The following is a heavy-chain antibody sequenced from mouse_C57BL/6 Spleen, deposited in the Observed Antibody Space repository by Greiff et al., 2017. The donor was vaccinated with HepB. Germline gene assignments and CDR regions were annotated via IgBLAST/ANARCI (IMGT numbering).Heavy chain of an antibody. CDR2: IDPSDSYT. CDR3: ARKETAQATSDY. J-gene: IGHJ2*01. CDR1: GYTFTSYW. D-gene: IGHD3-2*02. Sequence: QVQLQQPGAELVKPGASVKLSCKASGYTFTSYWMQWVKQRPGQGLEWIGEIDPSDSYTNYNQKFKGKATLTVDTSSSTAYMQLSSLTSEDSAVYYCARKETAQATSDYWGQGTTLTVSS. V-gene: IGHV1-50*01.